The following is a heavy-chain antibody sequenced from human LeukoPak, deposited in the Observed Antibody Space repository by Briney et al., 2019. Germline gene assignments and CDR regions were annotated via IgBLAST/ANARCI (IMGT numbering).Heavy chain of an antibody. CDR2: IYYSGTT. Sequence: PSETLSLTCTVSGGSISSTTYYWGWIRQPPGKGLEWIGTIYYSGTTYYNPSLKSRVTISVDTSKNQFSLELSSMTAADTAVYYCAGHATPDYDYVWGEHVQDDIWGQGTMVTVSS. D-gene: IGHD3-16*01. J-gene: IGHJ3*02. CDR3: AGHATPDYDYVWGEHVQDDI. CDR1: GGSISSTTYY. V-gene: IGHV4-39*01.